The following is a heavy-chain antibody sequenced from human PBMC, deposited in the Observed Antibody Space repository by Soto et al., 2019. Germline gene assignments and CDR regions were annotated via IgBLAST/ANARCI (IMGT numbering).Heavy chain of an antibody. CDR3: ARDPLGFNWFDP. J-gene: IGHJ5*02. V-gene: IGHV4-4*07. CDR2: TYTSGST. CDR1: GGSISSYY. Sequence: SETLSLTXTVSGGSISSYYWSWIRQPAGKGLEWIGRTYTSGSTNYNPSLKSRVTMSVDTSKNQFSLKLSSVTAADTAVYYCARDPLGFNWFDPWGQEPWSPLL. D-gene: IGHD3-16*01.